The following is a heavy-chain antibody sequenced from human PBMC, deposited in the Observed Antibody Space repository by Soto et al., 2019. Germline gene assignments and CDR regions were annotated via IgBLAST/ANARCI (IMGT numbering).Heavy chain of an antibody. CDR2: IKQDGSEK. CDR1: GFTFSSYW. J-gene: IGHJ6*02. V-gene: IGHV3-7*01. CDR3: ARDRGVGYSSSWYSDAMDV. Sequence: GGSLRLSCAASGFTFSSYWMSWVRQAPGKGLEWVANIKQDGSEKYYVDSVKGRFTISRDNAKNSLYLQMNSLRAEDTAVYYCARDRGVGYSSSWYSDAMDVWGQGTTVTVSS. D-gene: IGHD6-13*01.